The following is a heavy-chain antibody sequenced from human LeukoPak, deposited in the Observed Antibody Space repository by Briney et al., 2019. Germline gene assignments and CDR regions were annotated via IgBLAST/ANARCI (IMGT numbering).Heavy chain of an antibody. J-gene: IGHJ4*02. CDR2: DYCGGNT. Sequence: SETLSLTCTVSGFSVTTDSYCWGWIRQPPGKGLEWIGYDYCGGNTDYDPSLKRRVTISVDTSKNQFSLTLTSVTAADTAVYFCARDHFGSLDSWGQGILVTVSS. CDR3: ARDHFGSLDS. D-gene: IGHD3-10*01. CDR1: GFSVTTDSYC. V-gene: IGHV4-61*01.